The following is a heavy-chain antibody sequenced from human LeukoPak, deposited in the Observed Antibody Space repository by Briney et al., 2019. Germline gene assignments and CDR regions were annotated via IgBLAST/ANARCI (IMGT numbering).Heavy chain of an antibody. V-gene: IGHV3-7*01. Sequence: GGSLRLSCAVSGFTIGSHFMGWVRHLPGKGLQCVAILEPSGNERNYVDSVKGRFTISRDNAKNSLYLQMNSLRAEDTAVYYCARPTRGYYDSSGYYSRHLDYWGQGTLVTVSS. CDR3: ARPTRGYYDSSGYYSRHLDY. D-gene: IGHD3-22*01. CDR2: LEPSGNER. J-gene: IGHJ4*02. CDR1: GFTIGSHF.